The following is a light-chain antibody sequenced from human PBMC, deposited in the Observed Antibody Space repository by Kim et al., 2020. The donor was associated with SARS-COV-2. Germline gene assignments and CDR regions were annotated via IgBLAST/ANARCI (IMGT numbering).Light chain of an antibody. Sequence: ALGRTVRITCQGASLRTYYATWYQQKPGQAPIVVIYGKNNRPSGIPDRFSGSSSGNTASLTITGTQAGDEADYYCNSRDSNDNVVFGGGTKLTVL. CDR3: NSRDSNDNVV. CDR1: SLRTYY. CDR2: GKN. V-gene: IGLV3-19*01. J-gene: IGLJ2*01.